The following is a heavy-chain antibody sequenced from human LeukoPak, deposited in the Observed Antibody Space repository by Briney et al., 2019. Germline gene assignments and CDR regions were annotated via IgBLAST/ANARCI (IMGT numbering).Heavy chain of an antibody. CDR2: IYYSGST. Sequence: SETLSLTCTVSGGSISSSSYYWGWIRQPPGKGLEWIGSIYYSGSTYYNPSLKSRVTISVDTSKNQFSLKLSSVTAADTAAYYCARYPPFDYWGQGTLVTVSS. J-gene: IGHJ4*02. CDR1: GGSISSSSYY. V-gene: IGHV4-39*01. CDR3: ARYPPFDY.